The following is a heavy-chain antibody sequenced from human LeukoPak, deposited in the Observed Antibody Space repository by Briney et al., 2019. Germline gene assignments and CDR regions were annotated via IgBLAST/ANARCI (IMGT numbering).Heavy chain of an antibody. V-gene: IGHV4-59*01. Sequence: SSETLSLTCAVYGGSFSGYYWSWIRQPPGKGLEWIGYIYYSGSTNYNPSLKSRVTISVDTSKNQFSLKLSSVTAADTAVYYCARGSGPGSFDYWGQGTLVTVSS. J-gene: IGHJ4*02. CDR1: GGSFSGYY. CDR3: ARGSGPGSFDY. CDR2: IYYSGST.